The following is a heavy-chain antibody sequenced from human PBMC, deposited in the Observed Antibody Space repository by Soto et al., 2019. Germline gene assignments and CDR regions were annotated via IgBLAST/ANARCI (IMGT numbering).Heavy chain of an antibody. CDR3: ARSSWLHYYGMDV. CDR2: IYYSGST. Sequence: TLSLTCTVSGGSISSYYWSWIRQPPGKGLEWIGYIYYSGSTNYNPSLKSRVTISVDTSKNQFSLKLSSVTAADTAVYYCARSSWLHYYGMDVWGQGTTVTVSS. D-gene: IGHD3-22*01. CDR1: GGSISSYY. V-gene: IGHV4-59*01. J-gene: IGHJ6*02.